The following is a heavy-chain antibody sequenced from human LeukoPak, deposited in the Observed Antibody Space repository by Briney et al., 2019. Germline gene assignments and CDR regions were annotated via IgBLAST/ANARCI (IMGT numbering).Heavy chain of an antibody. CDR1: GFTFRSYW. J-gene: IGHJ4*02. V-gene: IGHV3-7*01. CDR3: ARDVGGSLDY. D-gene: IGHD1-26*01. Sequence: GGSLRLSCAASGFTFRSYWMAWVRQAPGKGLEWVANIREDESAKHQADSVKGRFTISRDNAQNSVYLQMSSLRGEGTAVYYCARDVGGSLDYWGQGTLVTVSS. CDR2: IREDESAK.